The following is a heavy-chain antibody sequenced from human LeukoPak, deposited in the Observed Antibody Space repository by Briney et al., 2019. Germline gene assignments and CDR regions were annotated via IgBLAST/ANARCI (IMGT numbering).Heavy chain of an antibody. CDR3: AKVVHYGSGTYYRIPNMDV. V-gene: IGHV3-30*18. D-gene: IGHD3-10*01. J-gene: IGHJ6*03. Sequence: PGGSLRLSCAASGFTFSSYGMHWVRQAPGKGLEWVAVISYDGSNKYYADSVKGRFTISRDNSKNTLYLQMNSLRAEDTAVYYCAKVVHYGSGTYYRIPNMDVWGKGTTVTVSS. CDR2: ISYDGSNK. CDR1: GFTFSSYG.